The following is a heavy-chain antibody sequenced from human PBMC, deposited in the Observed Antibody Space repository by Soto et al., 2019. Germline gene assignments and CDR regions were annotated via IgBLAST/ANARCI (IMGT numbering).Heavy chain of an antibody. CDR3: ARAETRWDWFDP. CDR1: GGSFSGYY. V-gene: IGHV4-34*01. CDR2: INHSGST. J-gene: IGHJ5*02. Sequence: PSETLSLTCAVYGGSFSGYYWSWIRQPPGKGLEWIGEINHSGSTNYNPSLKSRVTISVDTSKNQFSLKLSSVTAADTAVYYCARAETRWDWFDPWGQGTLVTVSS.